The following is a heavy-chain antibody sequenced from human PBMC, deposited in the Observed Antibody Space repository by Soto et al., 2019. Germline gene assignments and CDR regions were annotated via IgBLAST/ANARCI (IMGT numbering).Heavy chain of an antibody. CDR3: ARDHYDSSGYYLYYFDY. CDR2: IYYSGST. D-gene: IGHD3-22*01. CDR1: GGSISSGDYY. Sequence: QVQLQESGPGLVKPSQTLSLTCTVSGGSISSGDYYWSWIRQPPGKGLEWIGYIYYSGSTYYNPYLKSRVTISVDTSKNQFSLKLSSVTAADKAVYYCARDHYDSSGYYLYYFDYWGQGTLVTASS. V-gene: IGHV4-30-4*01. J-gene: IGHJ4*02.